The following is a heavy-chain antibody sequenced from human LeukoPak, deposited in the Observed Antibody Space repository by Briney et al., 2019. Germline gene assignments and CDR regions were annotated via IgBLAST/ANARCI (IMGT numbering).Heavy chain of an antibody. J-gene: IGHJ3*02. CDR2: INPNSGGT. CDR3: ARVLGGNYRARDAFDI. V-gene: IGHV1-2*02. CDR1: GYTFTGYY. D-gene: IGHD4-23*01. Sequence: ASVKVSCKSSGYTFTGYYMHWVRQAPGQGLEWMGWINPNSGGTNYAQKFQGRVTMTRDTSISTAYMELSRLRSDDTAVYYCARVLGGNYRARDAFDIWGQGTMVTVSS.